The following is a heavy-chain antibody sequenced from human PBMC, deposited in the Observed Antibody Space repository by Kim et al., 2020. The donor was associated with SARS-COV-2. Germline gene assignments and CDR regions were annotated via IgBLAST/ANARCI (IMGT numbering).Heavy chain of an antibody. CDR3: ARPTTGSSSSWYEYYYYGMDV. D-gene: IGHD6-13*01. CDR1: GYTFTSYY. V-gene: IGHV1-46*01. J-gene: IGHJ6*02. CDR2: INPSGGST. Sequence: ASVKVSCKASGYTFTSYYMHWVRQAPGQGLEWMGIINPSGGSTSYAQKFQGRVTMTRDTSTSTVYMELSSLRSEDTAVYYCARPTTGSSSSWYEYYYYGMDVWGQGTTVTVSS.